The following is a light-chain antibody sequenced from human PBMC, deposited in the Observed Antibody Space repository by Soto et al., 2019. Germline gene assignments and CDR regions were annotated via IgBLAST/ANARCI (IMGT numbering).Light chain of an antibody. V-gene: IGKV3-11*01. J-gene: IGKJ4*01. CDR3: HQRSNWHT. CDR1: QSVSNY. CDR2: DTS. Sequence: EIVLTQSPATLSLSPGERATLSCRASQSVSNYLARYQQKPGQAPRLLIYDTSNRATGIPARFSGSGSGTDFTLTISGLEPEDFAVYYCHQRSNWHTFGGGTKLEIK.